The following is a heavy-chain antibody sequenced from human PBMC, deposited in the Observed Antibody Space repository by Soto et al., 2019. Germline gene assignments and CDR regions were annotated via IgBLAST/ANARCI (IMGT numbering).Heavy chain of an antibody. CDR2: ISGSGGST. CDR3: AKDQYPHSCSGGSCYSEAY. V-gene: IGHV3-23*01. D-gene: IGHD2-15*01. CDR1: GFTFSSYA. Sequence: EVQLLESGGGLVQPGGSLRLSCAASGFTFSSYAMSWVRQAPGKGLEWVSAISGSGGSTYYADSVKGRFTISRDNSKITLYLQMNSLRAEDTAVYYCAKDQYPHSCSGGSCYSEAYWGQGTLVTVSS. J-gene: IGHJ4*02.